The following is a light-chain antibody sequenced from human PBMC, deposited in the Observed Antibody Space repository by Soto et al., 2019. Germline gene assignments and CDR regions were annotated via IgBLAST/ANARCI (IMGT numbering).Light chain of an antibody. CDR2: DDN. CDR3: GSWDSSLSAYV. Sequence: QSVMTQPPSGSAAPGQKVTISCSGSISNIGGNSVSWYQQLPGTAPKLLIYDDNKRPSGIPDRFSGSKSGTSATLGITGFQTGDEADYYCGSWDSSLSAYVFGTGTKLTVL. J-gene: IGLJ1*01. V-gene: IGLV1-51*01. CDR1: ISNIGGNS.